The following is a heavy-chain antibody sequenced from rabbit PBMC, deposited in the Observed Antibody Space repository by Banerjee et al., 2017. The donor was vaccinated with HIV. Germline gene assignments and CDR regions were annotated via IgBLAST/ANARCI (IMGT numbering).Heavy chain of an antibody. Sequence: QQQLEESGGGLVKPEGSLTLTCTASGFSFSSSYFMCWVRQAPGKGLEWIACIYAGSSGSTYYACWAKGRFTISKTSSTTVTLQMTSLTAADTATYFCARHDGGKHFNLWGQGTLVTVS. CDR2: IYAGSSGST. CDR3: ARHDGGKHFNL. J-gene: IGHJ4*01. V-gene: IGHV1S45*01. D-gene: IGHD4-2*01. CDR1: GFSFSSSYF.